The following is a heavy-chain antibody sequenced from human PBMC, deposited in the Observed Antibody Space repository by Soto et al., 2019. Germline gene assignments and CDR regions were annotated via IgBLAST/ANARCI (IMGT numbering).Heavy chain of an antibody. CDR1: GGSFSGYY. CDR3: ARETYDFWSGYWATTTMLGGVKYGMDV. CDR2: INHSGST. V-gene: IGHV4-34*01. J-gene: IGHJ6*02. D-gene: IGHD3-3*01. Sequence: PSETLSLTCAVYGGSFSGYYWSWIRQPPGKGLEWIGEINHSGSTNYNPSLKSRVTISVDTSKNQFSLKLSSVTAADTAVYYCARETYDFWSGYWATTTMLGGVKYGMDVWGQGTTVTSP.